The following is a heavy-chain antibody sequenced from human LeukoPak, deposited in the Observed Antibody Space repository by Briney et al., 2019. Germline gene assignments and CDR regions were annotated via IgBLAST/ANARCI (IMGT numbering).Heavy chain of an antibody. J-gene: IGHJ4*02. CDR1: GYTFTGYY. CDR3: SRASTMAAPGAMPNDF. D-gene: IGHD6-13*01. V-gene: IGHV1-2*02. CDR2: INPNSGDT. Sequence: ASVKVSCKASGYTFTGYYMHWVRQAPERGLEWMGWINPNSGDTNYAQKFQDRVTMTRDTSITTAYMELSSLRSDDSAVYFCSRASTMAAPGAMPNDFWGQGTLVTVSS.